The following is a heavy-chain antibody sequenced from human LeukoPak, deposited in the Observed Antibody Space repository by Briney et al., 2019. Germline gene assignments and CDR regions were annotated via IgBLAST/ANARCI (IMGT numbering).Heavy chain of an antibody. D-gene: IGHD5-18*01. CDR2: ISAYNGNT. CDR3: AKGRVRYSYGYGFDY. V-gene: IGHV1-18*01. Sequence: GASVKVSCKASGYTLTSYGISWVRQAPGQGLEWMGWISAYNGNTNYAQKLQGRVTMTTDTSTSTAYMELRSLRSDDTAVYYCAKGRVRYSYGYGFDYWGQGTLVTVSS. CDR1: GYTLTSYG. J-gene: IGHJ4*02.